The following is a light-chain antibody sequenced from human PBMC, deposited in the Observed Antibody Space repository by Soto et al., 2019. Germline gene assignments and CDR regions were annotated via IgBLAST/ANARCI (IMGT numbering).Light chain of an antibody. J-gene: IGKJ1*01. V-gene: IGKV3-15*01. CDR2: GAS. CDR3: QQYNTWPPRT. Sequence: EIVLTQSTATLSLSPGERATLSCRASQSVSSYLAWYQQRPGQAPRLLIYGASTRAAGVPARFSGSGSGTEFTLTISSLQSEDFAVYYCQQYNTWPPRTFGQGTKVDI. CDR1: QSVSSY.